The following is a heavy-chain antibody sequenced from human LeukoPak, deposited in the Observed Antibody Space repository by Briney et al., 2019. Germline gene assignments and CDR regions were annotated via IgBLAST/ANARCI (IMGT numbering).Heavy chain of an antibody. V-gene: IGHV1-46*01. D-gene: IGHD6-13*01. CDR3: ARDPKVAAAGTRYFDL. Sequence: ASAKVSRKASGDTFTSYYMHWVRQAPGQGLEWMGIINPSGGSTSYAQKFQGRVTMTRDTSTSTVYMELSSLRSEDTAVYYCARDPKVAAAGTRYFDLWGRGTLVTVSS. J-gene: IGHJ2*01. CDR1: GDTFTSYY. CDR2: INPSGGST.